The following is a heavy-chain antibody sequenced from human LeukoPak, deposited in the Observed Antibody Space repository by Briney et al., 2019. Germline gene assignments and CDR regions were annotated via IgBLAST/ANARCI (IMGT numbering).Heavy chain of an antibody. J-gene: IGHJ4*02. D-gene: IGHD3-16*02. V-gene: IGHV1-18*01. CDR1: GYTFTSYG. CDR2: ISAYNGNT. CDR3: ARDSGDYVWGSYRFDY. Sequence: ASVRVSCKASGYTFTSYGISWVRQAPGQGLEWMGWISAYNGNTNYAQKLQGRVTMTTDTSTSTAYMELRSLRSDDTAVYYCARDSGDYVWGSYRFDYWGQGTLVTVSS.